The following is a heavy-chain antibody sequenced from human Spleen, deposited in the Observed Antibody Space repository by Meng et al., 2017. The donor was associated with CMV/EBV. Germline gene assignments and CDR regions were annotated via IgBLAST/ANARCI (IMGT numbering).Heavy chain of an antibody. CDR1: GFTFSSYA. CDR3: AMAGIAAAGTPFDY. Sequence: GESLKISCAASGFTFSSYAMHWVRQAPGKGLEWVAVISYDGSNKYYADSVKGRFTISRDNAKSSLYLQMNSLRAEDTAVYYCAMAGIAAAGTPFDYWGQGTLVTVSS. CDR2: ISYDGSNK. D-gene: IGHD6-13*01. V-gene: IGHV3-30-3*01. J-gene: IGHJ4*02.